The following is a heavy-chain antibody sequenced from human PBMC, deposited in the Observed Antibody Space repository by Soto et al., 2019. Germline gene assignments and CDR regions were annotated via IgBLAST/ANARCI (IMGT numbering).Heavy chain of an antibody. J-gene: IGHJ5*02. CDR1: GGTFSSYA. V-gene: IGHV1-69*01. D-gene: IGHD2-2*01. Sequence: QVQLVQSGAEVKKPGSSVKVSCKASGGTFSSYAISWVRQAPGQGLEWMGGIIPIFGTANYAQKFQGRVTITADESTSTAYMELNSLRSEATAVYYCARDNGPVGPAGARNENWFDPWGQGTLVTVSS. CDR3: ARDNGPVGPAGARNENWFDP. CDR2: IIPIFGTA.